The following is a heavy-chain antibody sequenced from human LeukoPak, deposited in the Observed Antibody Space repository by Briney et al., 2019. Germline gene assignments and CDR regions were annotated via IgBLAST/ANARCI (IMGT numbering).Heavy chain of an antibody. CDR1: GYTFTSYY. D-gene: IGHD3-10*01. Sequence: ASVKVSCKASGYTFTSYYMHWVRQAPGQGLEWMGIINPSGGSTSYAQKFQGRVTMTRDTSKNQFSLKLSSVTAADTAVYYCARVITMGPRAAFDIWGQGTMVTVSS. CDR2: INPSGGST. J-gene: IGHJ3*02. V-gene: IGHV1-46*01. CDR3: ARVITMGPRAAFDI.